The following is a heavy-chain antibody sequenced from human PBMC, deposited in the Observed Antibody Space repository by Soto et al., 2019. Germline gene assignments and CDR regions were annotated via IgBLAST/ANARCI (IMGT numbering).Heavy chain of an antibody. CDR1: GFTFSSYA. J-gene: IGHJ5*01. CDR3: VKEFNSRAWDSFIP. CDR2: ISGSGGST. V-gene: IGHV3-23*01. Sequence: EVQLLESGGGLVQPGGSLRLSCAASGFTFSSYAMSWVRQAPGKGLEWVAAISGSGGSTYYADSVKGRLSISSDNSKNTLYLPMTGLRPEDTAVYYCVKEFNSRAWDSFIPLGLGTLVTVS. D-gene: IGHD1-26*01.